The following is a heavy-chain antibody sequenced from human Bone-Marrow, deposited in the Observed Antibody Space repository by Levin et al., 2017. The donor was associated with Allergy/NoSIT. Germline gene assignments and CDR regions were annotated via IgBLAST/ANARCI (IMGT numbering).Heavy chain of an antibody. Sequence: GGSLRLSCAASGFTFSSYAMHWVRQAPGKGLEWVAVISYDGSNKYYADSVKGRFTISRDNSKNTLYLQMNSLRAEDTAVYYCARDLNVLNGGNRNWYFDLWGRGTLVTVSS. CDR2: ISYDGSNK. J-gene: IGHJ2*01. V-gene: IGHV3-30*04. D-gene: IGHD4-23*01. CDR3: ARDLNVLNGGNRNWYFDL. CDR1: GFTFSSYA.